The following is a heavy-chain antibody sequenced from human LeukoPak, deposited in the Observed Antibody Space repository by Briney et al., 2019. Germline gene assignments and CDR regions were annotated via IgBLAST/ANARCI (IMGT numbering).Heavy chain of an antibody. V-gene: IGHV1-8*03. J-gene: IGHJ6*03. D-gene: IGHD4-23*01. CDR3: ARGKKYGGKAYYYYMDV. CDR1: GYTFTSYD. Sequence: ASVKVSCKASGYTFTSYDINWVRQATGQGLEWMGWMNPNSGNTGYAQKFQGRVTITRNTSISTAYMELSSLRSEDTAVYYCARGKKYGGKAYYYYMDVWGKGTTVTVSS. CDR2: MNPNSGNT.